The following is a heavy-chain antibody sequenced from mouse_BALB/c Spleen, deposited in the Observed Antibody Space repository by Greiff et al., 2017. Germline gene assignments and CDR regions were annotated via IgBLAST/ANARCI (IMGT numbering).Heavy chain of an antibody. V-gene: IGHV1-80*01. CDR3: ARGPFFAY. J-gene: IGHJ3*01. Sequence: QVQLQQSGAELVRPGSSVKISCKASGYAFSSYWMNWVKQRPGQGLEWIGQIYPGDGDTNYNGKFKGKATLTADKSSSTAYMQLSSLTSEDSAVYFCARGPFFAYWGQGTLVTVSA. CDR1: GYAFSSYW. CDR2: IYPGDGDT.